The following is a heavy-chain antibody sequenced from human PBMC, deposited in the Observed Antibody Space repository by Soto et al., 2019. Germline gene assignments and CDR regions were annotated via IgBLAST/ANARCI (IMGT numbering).Heavy chain of an antibody. CDR3: ARQNSNYAFYYYYYYMDV. CDR2: IYYSGST. J-gene: IGHJ6*03. D-gene: IGHD4-4*01. V-gene: IGHV4-39*01. Sequence: SETLSLTCTVSGGSISSSSYYWGWIRQPPGKGLEWIGSIYYSGSTYYNPSLKSRVTISVDTSKNQFSLKLGSVTAADTAVYYCARQNSNYAFYYYYYYMDVWGKGTTVTVSS. CDR1: GGSISSSSYY.